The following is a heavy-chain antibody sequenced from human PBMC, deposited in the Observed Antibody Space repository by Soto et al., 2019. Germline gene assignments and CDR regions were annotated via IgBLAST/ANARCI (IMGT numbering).Heavy chain of an antibody. J-gene: IGHJ4*02. Sequence: EVQLVESGGGLVKPGGSLRLSCAASGFTFSSYSMNWVRQAPGKGLEWVSSISSSSSYIYYADSVKGRFTISRDNAKNSLYLQMNSLRAEDTAVYYGARAPSSGSRDPDRYYFDYWGQGTLVTVSS. CDR3: ARAPSSGSRDPDRYYFDY. CDR2: ISSSSSYI. V-gene: IGHV3-21*01. CDR1: GFTFSSYS. D-gene: IGHD3-3*01.